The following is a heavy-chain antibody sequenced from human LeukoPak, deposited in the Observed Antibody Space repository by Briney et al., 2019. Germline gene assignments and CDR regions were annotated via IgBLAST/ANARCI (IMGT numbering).Heavy chain of an antibody. D-gene: IGHD4-11*01. J-gene: IGHJ4*02. CDR3: AREYSASEL. CDR1: GYTFTGHF. V-gene: IGHV1-2*02. CDR2: IDPNNGDT. Sequence: GASVKVSCRASGYTFTGHFLHWVRQAPGQGLEWMAWIDPNNGDTHYAQNFQGRITVTRDTSISTAYTELSRLTSDDTAVYYCAREYSASELWGQGTLVTVSS.